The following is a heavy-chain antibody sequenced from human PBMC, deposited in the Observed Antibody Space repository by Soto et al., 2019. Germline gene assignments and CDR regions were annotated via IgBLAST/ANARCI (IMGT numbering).Heavy chain of an antibody. D-gene: IGHD3-10*01. J-gene: IGHJ4*02. Sequence: ASVKVSCKASGYTFTGYYMHWVRQAPGQGLEWMGWINPNSGGTNYAQKFQGRVTMTRDTSISTAYMELSRLRSDDTAVYYCARDFETYYYGSGSYYSWGQGTLVTVSS. V-gene: IGHV1-2*02. CDR2: INPNSGGT. CDR1: GYTFTGYY. CDR3: ARDFETYYYGSGSYYS.